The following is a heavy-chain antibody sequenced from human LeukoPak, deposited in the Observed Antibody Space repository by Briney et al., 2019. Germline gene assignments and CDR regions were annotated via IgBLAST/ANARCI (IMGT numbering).Heavy chain of an antibody. CDR2: IDPNSGGT. J-gene: IGHJ4*02. D-gene: IGHD6-6*01. V-gene: IGHV1-2*02. Sequence: GASVKVSCKSSGYTFTAYYMHWVRRPPGQGFEWMGWIDPNSGGTDYAQKFQGRVTMTRDTSITTAYMELSRLTSDDTAIYYCASSHGIASRSPPGYWGQGTLVTVSS. CDR3: ASSHGIASRSPPGY. CDR1: GYTFTAYY.